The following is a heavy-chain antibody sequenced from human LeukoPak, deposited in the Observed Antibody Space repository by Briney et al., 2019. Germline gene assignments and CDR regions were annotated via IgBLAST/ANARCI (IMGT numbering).Heavy chain of an antibody. J-gene: IGHJ6*02. CDR1: GFTFSSYA. Sequence: GGFLRLSCAASGFTFSSYAMSWVRQAPGKGLEWVSGISWNSGSIGYADSVKGRFTISRDNAKNSLYLQTNSLRAEDTALYYCARAYGMDVWGQGTTVTVSS. CDR3: ARAYGMDV. V-gene: IGHV3-9*01. CDR2: ISWNSGSI.